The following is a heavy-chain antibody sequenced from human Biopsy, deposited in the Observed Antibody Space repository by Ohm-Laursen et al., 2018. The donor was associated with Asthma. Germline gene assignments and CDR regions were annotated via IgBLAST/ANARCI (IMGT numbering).Heavy chain of an antibody. Sequence: ETLSLTWTVSGDSITSGGCCWNWIRQAPGKGLEWVSVIYSGRTSDTADSVRGRFTISRDFYKNTLYLQMDSLRAEDTAVYYCARGDSSGWSHYYFDYWGQGTLVTVSS. CDR1: GDSITSGGCC. CDR2: IYSGRTS. V-gene: IGHV3-53*01. J-gene: IGHJ4*02. D-gene: IGHD6-19*01. CDR3: ARGDSSGWSHYYFDY.